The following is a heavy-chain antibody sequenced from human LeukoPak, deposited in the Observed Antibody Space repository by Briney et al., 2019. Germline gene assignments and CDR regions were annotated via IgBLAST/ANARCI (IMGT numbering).Heavy chain of an antibody. CDR1: GYTFTRYD. J-gene: IGHJ4*02. V-gene: IGHV1-69*05. CDR2: IIPIFGTA. CDR3: VSLTPGWSGYSPGVWYYFDY. D-gene: IGHD3-3*01. Sequence: ASVKVSCKASGYTFTRYDMNWVRQAPGQGLEWMGGIIPIFGTANYAQKFQGRVTITTDESTSTAYMELSSLRSEDTAVYYCVSLTPGWSGYSPGVWYYFDYWGQGTLVTVSS.